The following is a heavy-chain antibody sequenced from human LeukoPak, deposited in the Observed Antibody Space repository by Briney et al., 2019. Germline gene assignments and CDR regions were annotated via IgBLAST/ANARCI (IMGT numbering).Heavy chain of an antibody. Sequence: SVKVSCKASGGTFSSYAISWVRQAPGQGLEWMGGIIPILGTANYAQKFQGRVTITADESTSTAYMELRSLRSDDTAVYYCARNLRIAVADFDYWGQGTLVTVSS. CDR3: ARNLRIAVADFDY. CDR2: IIPILGTA. D-gene: IGHD6-19*01. V-gene: IGHV1-69*13. CDR1: GGTFSSYA. J-gene: IGHJ4*02.